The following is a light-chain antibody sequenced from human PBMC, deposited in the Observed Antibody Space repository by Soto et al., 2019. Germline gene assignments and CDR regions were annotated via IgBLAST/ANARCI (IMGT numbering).Light chain of an antibody. J-gene: IGKJ1*01. Sequence: DILFTQSPGSLSLSQGARATLSCRASQSVSSRYLAWYQKKPGQDPRILIYGASSRATGIPDRFSGIVSGTDFNLTLSRLETEECAVYDGQQSDNSAWTFCPLTQGEIK. CDR1: QSVSSRY. CDR3: QQSDNSAWT. V-gene: IGKV3-20*01. CDR2: GAS.